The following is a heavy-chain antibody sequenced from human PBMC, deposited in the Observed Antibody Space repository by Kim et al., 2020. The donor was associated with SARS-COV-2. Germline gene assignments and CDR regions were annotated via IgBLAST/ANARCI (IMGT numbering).Heavy chain of an antibody. J-gene: IGHJ4*02. D-gene: IGHD6-19*01. Sequence: QKFQGRVTMTRDTSTSTVYMGLSSLRSEDTAVYYCARDLAAGYSSGWYYWGQGTLVTVSS. CDR3: ARDLAAGYSSGWYY. V-gene: IGHV1-46*01.